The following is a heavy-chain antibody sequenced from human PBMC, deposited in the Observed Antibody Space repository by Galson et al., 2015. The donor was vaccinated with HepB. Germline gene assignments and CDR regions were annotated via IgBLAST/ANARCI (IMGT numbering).Heavy chain of an antibody. CDR3: ARNLKEAAAFDF. J-gene: IGHJ4*02. D-gene: IGHD2-2*01. Sequence: CAVSGDSVSGPGVTWHWIRQSPSRGLEWLGSACYRPEWTIDYAASLKSRMPIRPVTSKNRFSMQLNSVTPEDAAIYYCARNLKEAAAFDFWGQGTLVTVSS. V-gene: IGHV6-1*01. CDR1: GDSVSGPGVT. CDR2: ACYRPEWTI.